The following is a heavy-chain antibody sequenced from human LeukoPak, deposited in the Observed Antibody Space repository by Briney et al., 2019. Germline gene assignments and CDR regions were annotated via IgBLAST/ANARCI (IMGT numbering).Heavy chain of an antibody. CDR3: ARERFKKLWFGELLYDAFDI. V-gene: IGHV1-18*01. Sequence: ASVKVSCKASGYTFTSYGISWVRQAPGQGLEWMGWISAYNGNTNYAQKLQGRVTMTTDTSTSTAYMELRSLRSDDTAVYYCARERFKKLWFGELLYDAFDIWGQGTMVTVSS. D-gene: IGHD3-10*01. CDR1: GYTFTSYG. CDR2: ISAYNGNT. J-gene: IGHJ3*02.